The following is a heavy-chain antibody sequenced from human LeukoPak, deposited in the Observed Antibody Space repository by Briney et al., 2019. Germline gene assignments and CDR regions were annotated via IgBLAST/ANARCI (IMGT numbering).Heavy chain of an antibody. CDR3: ARGSGSYLYYFDS. CDR2: ISYDGSNK. D-gene: IGHD1-26*01. V-gene: IGHV3-30*04. Sequence: GRSLRLSCAASGFTFSNYPMHWVRQAPGKRLEWVALISYDGSNKYYADSVKGRFTISRDNSKNTLYLQMNSLRAEDTAVYYCARGSGSYLYYFDSWGQGTLVTVSS. CDR1: GFTFSNYP. J-gene: IGHJ4*02.